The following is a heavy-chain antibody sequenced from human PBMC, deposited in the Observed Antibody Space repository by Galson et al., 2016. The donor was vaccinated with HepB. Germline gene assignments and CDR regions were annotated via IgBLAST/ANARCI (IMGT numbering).Heavy chain of an antibody. CDR1: GFTFSSYA. CDR2: IGGSGGST. CDR3: ARERTKLEFDP. D-gene: IGHD1-1*01. Sequence: SLRLSCAASGFTFSSYAMTWVRQAPGKGLEWVSAIGGSGGSTYYADSVKGRFTISRDNSKNTLYLQMKSLRAEDTAIYYCARERTKLEFDPWGQGTLVTASS. V-gene: IGHV3-23*01. J-gene: IGHJ5*02.